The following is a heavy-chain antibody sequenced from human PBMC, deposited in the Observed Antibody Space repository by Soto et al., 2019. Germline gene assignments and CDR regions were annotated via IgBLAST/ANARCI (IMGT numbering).Heavy chain of an antibody. Sequence: GGSLRLSCAASGFTFSDYYMSWIRQAPGKGLEWVSYISSSGSTIYYPDSVKGRFTISRDNAKNSLYLQMNSLRAEDTAVYYCASEGLLSRSSSWETYFDYWGQGTLVTVSS. CDR3: ASEGLLSRSSSWETYFDY. D-gene: IGHD6-13*01. CDR2: ISSSGSTI. CDR1: GFTFSDYY. V-gene: IGHV3-11*01. J-gene: IGHJ4*02.